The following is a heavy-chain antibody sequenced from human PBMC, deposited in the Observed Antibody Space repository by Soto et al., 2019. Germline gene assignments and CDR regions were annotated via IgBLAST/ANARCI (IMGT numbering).Heavy chain of an antibody. CDR2: INSDGSST. D-gene: IGHD2-15*01. Sequence: GGSLRLSCAASGFTFSSYWMHCIHQAPGKGLVWVSRINSDGSSTSYADSVKGRFTISRDNAKNTLYLQMNSLRAEDTAVYYCVRTSLVVAAATREDYWGQGTLVTVSS. CDR3: VRTSLVVAAATREDY. J-gene: IGHJ4*02. V-gene: IGHV3-74*01. CDR1: GFTFSSYW.